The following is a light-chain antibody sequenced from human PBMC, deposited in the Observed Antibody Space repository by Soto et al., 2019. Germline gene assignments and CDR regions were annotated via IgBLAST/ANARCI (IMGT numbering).Light chain of an antibody. V-gene: IGKV1-9*01. Sequence: DIQMTQSPSSLSASVGDRVTITCQASQGISSYLAWYQQKPGKAPKLLIYAASTLQSGVPSRFSSSGSGTDFTLTISRLEPEDFAVYYCQQYGSSLLTFGGGTKVDIK. J-gene: IGKJ4*01. CDR2: AAS. CDR3: QQYGSSLLT. CDR1: QGISSY.